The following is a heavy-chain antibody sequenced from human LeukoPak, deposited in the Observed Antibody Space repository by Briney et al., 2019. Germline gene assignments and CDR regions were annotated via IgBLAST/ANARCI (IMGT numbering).Heavy chain of an antibody. V-gene: IGHV4-61*02. J-gene: IGHJ4*02. CDR3: ARDRYYYDSSGYSSIDY. Sequence: SETLSLTCTVSGGSISSGPYYWTWIRQPAGKGLEWIGRIYSSGSTNYNPSLKSRVTMSVDTSKNQFSLKLSSVTAADTAVYYCARDRYYYDSSGYSSIDYWGQGTLVTVSS. D-gene: IGHD3-22*01. CDR1: GGSISSGPYY. CDR2: IYSSGST.